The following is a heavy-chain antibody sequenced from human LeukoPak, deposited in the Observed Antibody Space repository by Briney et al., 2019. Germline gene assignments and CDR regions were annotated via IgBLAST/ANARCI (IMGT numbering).Heavy chain of an antibody. V-gene: IGHV3-23*01. CDR1: GFTFSSYA. CDR3: AKEAPYDFWSGYYTDY. J-gene: IGHJ4*02. CDR2: ISGSGGST. Sequence: PGGSLRLSCAASGFTFSSYAMSWVRQAPGKGLEWVSAISGSGGSTYYADSVKGRSTISRDNSKNTLYLQMNSLRAEDTAVYYCAKEAPYDFWSGYYTDYWGQGTLVTVSS. D-gene: IGHD3-3*01.